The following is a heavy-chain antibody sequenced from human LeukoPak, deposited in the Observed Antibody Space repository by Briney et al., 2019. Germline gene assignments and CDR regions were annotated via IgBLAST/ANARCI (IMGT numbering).Heavy chain of an antibody. CDR3: AKLSRDDYFDY. D-gene: IGHD3-10*01. CDR1: GFTFSSYG. V-gene: IGHV3-23*01. Sequence: PGGTLRLSCAASGFTFSSYGLSWVRQAPGEGLEWVSAISGSGVSTYYADSVKGRFTISGDNSKNTLYLQMNSLRAEDTATYYCAKLSRDDYFDYWGQGTLVTVSS. CDR2: ISGSGVST. J-gene: IGHJ4*02.